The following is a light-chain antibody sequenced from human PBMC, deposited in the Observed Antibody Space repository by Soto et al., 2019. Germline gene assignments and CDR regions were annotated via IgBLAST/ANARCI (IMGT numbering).Light chain of an antibody. CDR2: DTS. Sequence: VMPQSPDTLSVFPGERATLSCRASQSISNNLAWLQQKPGQAPRLLIYDTSDRATGIPARFSGTGSGTDFTLTISSLEPEDFAVYYCQLRSNWPIPFAQGTRLAI. J-gene: IGKJ5*01. CDR1: QSISNN. CDR3: QLRSNWPIP. V-gene: IGKV3-11*01.